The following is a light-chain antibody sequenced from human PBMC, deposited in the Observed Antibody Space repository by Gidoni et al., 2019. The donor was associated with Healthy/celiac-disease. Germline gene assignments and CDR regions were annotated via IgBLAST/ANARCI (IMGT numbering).Light chain of an antibody. V-gene: IGKV3-11*01. CDR1: QSVSSY. J-gene: IGKJ3*01. CDR3: QQRSNWPPGT. CDR2: DAS. Sequence: EIVLTQSPATLSLSPGERATLSCRASQSVSSYLAWYQQKPGQAPRLLIYDASNRATGIPARFSGSGSGTDFTLTISSLEPEDFAVYYCQQRSNWPPGTFXPXTKVXIK.